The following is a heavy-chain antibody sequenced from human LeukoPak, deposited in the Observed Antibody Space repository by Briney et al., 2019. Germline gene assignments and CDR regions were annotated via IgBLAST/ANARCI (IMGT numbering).Heavy chain of an antibody. V-gene: IGHV3-7*01. CDR3: AREIRALYYGMDV. CDR1: GFTFSSYW. CDR2: IKQDGSEK. J-gene: IGHJ6*02. Sequence: GGSLRLFCAASGFTFSSYWMSWVRQAPGKGLEWVANIKQDGSEKYYVDSVKGRFTISRDNAKNSLYLQMNSLRAEDTAVYYCAREIRALYYGMDVWGQGTTVTVSS.